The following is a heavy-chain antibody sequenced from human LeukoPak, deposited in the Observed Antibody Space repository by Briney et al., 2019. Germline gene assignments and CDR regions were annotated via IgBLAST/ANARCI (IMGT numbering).Heavy chain of an antibody. J-gene: IGHJ4*02. CDR3: ARDRYYVPDY. V-gene: IGHV3-74*03. Sequence: GGSLRLSCAASGFTFDDCAMHWVRQAPGKGLVWVSRIHSDGSTTYADSVKGRFTISRDNAKNTLYLQMNSLRAEDTAVYYCARDRYYVPDYWGQGTLVTVSS. D-gene: IGHD3-10*02. CDR2: IHSDGST. CDR1: GFTFDDCA.